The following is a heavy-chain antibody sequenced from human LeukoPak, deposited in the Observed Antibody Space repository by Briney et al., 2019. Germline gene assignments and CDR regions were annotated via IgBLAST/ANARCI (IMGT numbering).Heavy chain of an antibody. CDR2: ISSSSSYI. Sequence: GGSLRLSCAASGFTFSSYSMNWVRQAPGKGRERVSSISSSSSYIYYADSMKGRFTISRDNAKNSLYLQMNSLRAEDTAVYYCASSEILYNPWGQGTLVTVSS. CDR3: ASSEILYNP. V-gene: IGHV3-21*01. J-gene: IGHJ5*02. D-gene: IGHD1-14*01. CDR1: GFTFSSYS.